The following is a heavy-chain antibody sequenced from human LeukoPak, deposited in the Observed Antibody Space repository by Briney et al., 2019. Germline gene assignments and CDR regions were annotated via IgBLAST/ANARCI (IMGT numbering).Heavy chain of an antibody. CDR2: ISGSGGST. CDR1: GFTFSSYA. V-gene: IGHV3-23*01. J-gene: IGHJ4*02. D-gene: IGHD2-15*01. Sequence: GGSLRLSCAASGFTFSSYAMSWVRQAPGKALEWVSAISGSGGSTYYADSVKGRFTISRDNSKNTLYLQMNSLRAEDTAVYYCAVAGARRGFYFDYWGQGTLVTVSS. CDR3: AVAGARRGFYFDY.